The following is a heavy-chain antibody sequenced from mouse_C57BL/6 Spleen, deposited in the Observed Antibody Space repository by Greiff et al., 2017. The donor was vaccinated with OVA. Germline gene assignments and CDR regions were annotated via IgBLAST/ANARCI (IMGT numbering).Heavy chain of an antibody. V-gene: IGHV1-72*01. CDR3: ARDWDIGVARYFDV. J-gene: IGHJ1*03. CDR2: IDPNSGGT. D-gene: IGHD1-1*01. Sequence: QVQLKQPGAELVKPGASVKLSCKASGYTFTSYWMHWVKQRPGRGLEWIGRIDPNSGGTKYNEKFKSKATLTVDKPSSTAYMQLSSLTSEDAAVYYCARDWDIGVARYFDVWGTGTTVTVSS. CDR1: GYTFTSYW.